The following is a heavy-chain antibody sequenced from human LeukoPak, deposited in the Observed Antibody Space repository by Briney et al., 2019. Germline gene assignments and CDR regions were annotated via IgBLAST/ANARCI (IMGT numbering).Heavy chain of an antibody. CDR1: GFTFSSYW. CDR3: AREHYFYHMDG. CDR2: IKLDGSDK. V-gene: IGHV3-7*01. Sequence: GGSLRLSCAASGFTFSSYWMSWVRQAPGKGLEWVANIKLDGSDKYYLDSVKGRFTISRDNARNSLYLQMNSLRAGDTAVYYCAREHYFYHMDGWGEGTTVTVSS. J-gene: IGHJ6*03.